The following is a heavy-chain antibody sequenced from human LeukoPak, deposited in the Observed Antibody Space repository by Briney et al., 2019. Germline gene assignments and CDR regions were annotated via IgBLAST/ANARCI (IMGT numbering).Heavy chain of an antibody. D-gene: IGHD3-10*02. Sequence: GGSLKLSCAASGFTFSDYYMNWIRQAPGKGLECVSYISSSGSTIYYADSVKGRFAISRDNAKNSLYLQMNSLRAEDTAVYYCAELGITMIGGVWGKGTTVTISS. V-gene: IGHV3-11*04. CDR1: GFTFSDYY. CDR2: ISSSGSTI. J-gene: IGHJ6*04. CDR3: AELGITMIGGV.